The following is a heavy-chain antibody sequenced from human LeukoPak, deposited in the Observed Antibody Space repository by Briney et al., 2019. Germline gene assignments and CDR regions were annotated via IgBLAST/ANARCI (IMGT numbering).Heavy chain of an antibody. V-gene: IGHV3-48*02. CDR2: ISSSGSTK. D-gene: IGHD2-15*01. J-gene: IGHJ5*02. CDR3: AVEGYCSGGSCYTNWFDP. CDR1: GFTFSSCS. Sequence: TGGSLRLSCAASGFTFSSCSTNWARQAPGKGLEWVSYISSSGSTKYYADSVKGRITISRDNAKNSLYLQMNSLRDEGTAVYYCAVEGYCSGGSCYTNWFDPWGQGTLVTVSS.